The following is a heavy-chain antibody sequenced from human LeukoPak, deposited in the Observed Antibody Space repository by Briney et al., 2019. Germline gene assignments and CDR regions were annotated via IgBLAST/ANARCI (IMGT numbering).Heavy chain of an antibody. CDR1: GFTLSSYS. Sequence: GGSLRLSCAASGFTLSSYSMNWVRQAPGKGLEWVSSINIVGNYIYYADSLKGRFTISRDNAKNSLYLQMNSLRAEDTAVYYCARGGLVGYCSGTSCYSWFDPWGQGTLVTVSS. V-gene: IGHV3-21*01. J-gene: IGHJ5*02. D-gene: IGHD2-2*03. CDR2: INIVGNYI. CDR3: ARGGLVGYCSGTSCYSWFDP.